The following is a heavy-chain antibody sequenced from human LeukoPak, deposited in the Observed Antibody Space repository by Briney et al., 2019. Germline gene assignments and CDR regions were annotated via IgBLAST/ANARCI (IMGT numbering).Heavy chain of an antibody. J-gene: IGHJ6*03. D-gene: IGHD2-2*01. CDR1: GGSISSSNW. Sequence: SETLSLTCAVSGGSISSSNWWSWVRQPPGKGLEWIGEVSQSGSTNYNPSLKSRVTISLDTSKNQFSLKLSSVTAADTAVYYCARGRTGYQLLPTKKYDYYHYMDVWGKGTTVTVSS. V-gene: IGHV4-4*02. CDR3: ARGRTGYQLLPTKKYDYYHYMDV. CDR2: VSQSGST.